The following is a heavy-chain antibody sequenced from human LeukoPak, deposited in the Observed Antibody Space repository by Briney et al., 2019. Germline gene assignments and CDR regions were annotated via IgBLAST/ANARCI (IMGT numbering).Heavy chain of an antibody. Sequence: ASVKVSCTASGYTSTSYRVHWVRQAPGQGLEWMGIINPNGGSTTYTQKFQGRVTMTRDTSTSTVYMELSSLRSEDTAVYYCARGLGSGSYYGYWGQGTLVTVSS. D-gene: IGHD1-26*01. V-gene: IGHV1-46*01. CDR2: INPNGGST. CDR3: ARGLGSGSYYGY. J-gene: IGHJ4*02. CDR1: GYTSTSYR.